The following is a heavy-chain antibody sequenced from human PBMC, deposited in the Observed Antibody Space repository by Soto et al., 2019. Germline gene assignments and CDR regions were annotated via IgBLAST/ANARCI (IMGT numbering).Heavy chain of an antibody. CDR3: ARESEDLTSNFDY. Sequence: GGTLSLACAASGFTFTRYSMNWVRQAPGKGLEWVSSISSTTNYIYYGDSMKGRFAISRDNAKNSLYLEMNSLRADDTAVYYCARESEDLTSNFDYWGQGTLVTVSS. CDR1: GFTFTRYS. V-gene: IGHV3-21*06. J-gene: IGHJ4*02. CDR2: ISSTTNYI.